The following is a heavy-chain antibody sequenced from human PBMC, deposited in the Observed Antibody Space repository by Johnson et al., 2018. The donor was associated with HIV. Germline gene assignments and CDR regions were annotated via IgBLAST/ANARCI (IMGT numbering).Heavy chain of an antibody. CDR2: ISSGGDTI. V-gene: IGHV3-11*04. CDR1: RFSVSDHY. Sequence: VQLVESGGGLVKPGGSLRLSCAASRFSVSDHYMSWIRQGLGKGLEWVSYISSGGDTIYYADSVKGRFTISRDNANNSLYLQMNSLRAEDTAVYYCARAYPYCSGGSCYTAQPNDAFDIWGQGTMVTVSS. CDR3: ARAYPYCSGGSCYTAQPNDAFDI. D-gene: IGHD2-15*01. J-gene: IGHJ3*02.